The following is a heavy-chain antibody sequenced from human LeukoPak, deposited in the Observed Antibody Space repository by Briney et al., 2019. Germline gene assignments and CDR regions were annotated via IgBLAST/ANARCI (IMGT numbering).Heavy chain of an antibody. Sequence: PGGSLRLSCAASGFTFSNSGMHWVRQAPGKGLEWVAVISYDGSNKQYVDSVKGRFTISRDNSKNTLYLQMNSLRAEDTAVYYCAKDVAAVGTIPDYWGQGALVTVSS. V-gene: IGHV3-30*18. CDR2: ISYDGSNK. D-gene: IGHD6-13*01. J-gene: IGHJ4*02. CDR1: GFTFSNSG. CDR3: AKDVAAVGTIPDY.